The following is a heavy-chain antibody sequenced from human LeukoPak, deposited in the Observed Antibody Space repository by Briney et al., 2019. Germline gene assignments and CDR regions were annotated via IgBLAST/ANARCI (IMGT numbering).Heavy chain of an antibody. CDR3: ARDGRYYYAFDI. CDR2: IYYNGST. CDR1: GGSISSGGYS. D-gene: IGHD1-26*01. J-gene: IGHJ3*02. Sequence: PSQTLSLACAVSGGSISSGGYSWSWIRQPPGKGLEWIGYIYYNGSTYYNPSLKGRATISVDTSKNQFSLKLSSVTAADTAVYYCARDGRYYYAFDIWGQGTMVTVSS. V-gene: IGHV4-30-4*07.